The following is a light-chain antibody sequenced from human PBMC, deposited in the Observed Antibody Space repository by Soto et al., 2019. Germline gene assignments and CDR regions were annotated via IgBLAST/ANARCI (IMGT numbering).Light chain of an antibody. J-gene: IGLJ3*02. Sequence: HSVLTQSPSTSGTPGQRVTISCSGNTANIGKNYVYWYQQFPGTAPKLLIYSDNQRPSWVPDRFSVSKSDTSASLAISGLRSEDEAVYYCAAWDDRMSGRVFGGGTQLTVL. V-gene: IGLV1-47*02. CDR1: TANIGKNY. CDR3: AAWDDRMSGRV. CDR2: SDN.